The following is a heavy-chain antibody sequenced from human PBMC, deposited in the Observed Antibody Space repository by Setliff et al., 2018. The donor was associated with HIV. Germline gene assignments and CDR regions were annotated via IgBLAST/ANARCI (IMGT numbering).Heavy chain of an antibody. D-gene: IGHD2-15*01. CDR1: GFTFSSYG. CDR3: ARDLRSSHGSPNYFDY. J-gene: IGHJ4*02. V-gene: IGHV3-30*03. Sequence: GGSLRLSCAASGFTFSSYGMNWVRQAPGKGLEWVAVMSYDGSNKYYADSVKGRFTISRDNSKNTLYLEMNSLRAEETAVYYCARDLRSSHGSPNYFDYWGRGALVTVSS. CDR2: MSYDGSNK.